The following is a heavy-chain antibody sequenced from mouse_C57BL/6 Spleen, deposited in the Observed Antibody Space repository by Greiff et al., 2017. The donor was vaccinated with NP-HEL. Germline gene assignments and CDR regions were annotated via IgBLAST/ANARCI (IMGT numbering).Heavy chain of an antibody. CDR1: GYAFSSSW. V-gene: IGHV1-82*01. CDR3: ARWAVVAPPMDY. J-gene: IGHJ4*01. Sequence: QVQLKESGPELVKPGASVKISCKASGYAFSSSWMNWVKQRPGKGLEWIGRIYPGDGDTNYNGKFKGKATLTADKSSSTAYMQLSSLTSEDSAVYFCARWAVVAPPMDYWGQGTSVTVSS. CDR2: IYPGDGDT. D-gene: IGHD1-1*01.